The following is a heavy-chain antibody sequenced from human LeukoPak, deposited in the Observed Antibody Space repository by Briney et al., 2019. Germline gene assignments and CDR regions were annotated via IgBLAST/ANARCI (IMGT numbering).Heavy chain of an antibody. CDR1: GGPISTYY. Sequence: SETLSLTCTVSGGPISTYYWSWIRQPVGKGLEWIGHIKTSGSTHYNPSLRSRITMSVDTSKNQFSLNLSSVTAADTAVYYCARHSPVGIFYFDYWGQGTLVTVSS. CDR2: IKTSGST. J-gene: IGHJ4*02. D-gene: IGHD1-26*01. V-gene: IGHV4-4*07. CDR3: ARHSPVGIFYFDY.